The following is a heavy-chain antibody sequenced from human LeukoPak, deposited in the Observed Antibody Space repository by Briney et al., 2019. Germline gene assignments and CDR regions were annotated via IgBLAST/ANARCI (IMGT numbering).Heavy chain of an antibody. CDR3: ARVDHIVVVPAAIGAFDI. CDR1: GGSISSYY. CDR2: IYYSGST. D-gene: IGHD2-2*02. V-gene: IGHV4-59*01. J-gene: IGHJ3*02. Sequence: SETLSLTCTVSGGSISSYYWSWIRQPPGKGLEWIGYIYYSGSTNYNPSLKSRVTISVDTSKNQFSLKLSSVTAADTAVYYCARVDHIVVVPAAIGAFDIWGQGTMVTVSS.